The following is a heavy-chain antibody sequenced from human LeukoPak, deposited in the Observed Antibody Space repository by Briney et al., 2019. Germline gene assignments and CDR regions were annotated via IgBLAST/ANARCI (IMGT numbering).Heavy chain of an antibody. CDR3: ARVALSMGKNGFDI. CDR1: GFTFSSYS. D-gene: IGHD2/OR15-2a*01. Sequence: GGSLRLSCAASGFTFSSYSMNWVRQAPGKGLEWVSSISSSSSYIYYADSVKGRFTISRDNAKSSLYLQTNSLRAEDTALYYCARVALSMGKNGFDIWGQGTTVTVSS. V-gene: IGHV3-21*01. J-gene: IGHJ3*02. CDR2: ISSSSSYI.